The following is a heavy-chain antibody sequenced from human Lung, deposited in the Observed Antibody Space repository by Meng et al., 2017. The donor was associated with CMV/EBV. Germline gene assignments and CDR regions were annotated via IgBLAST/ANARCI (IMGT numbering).Heavy chain of an antibody. CDR3: AKAYSSSSVGTNRGFDY. D-gene: IGHD6-6*01. CDR1: GFTFSSYA. CDR2: ISGSGGST. Sequence: GESLKISCAASGFTFSSYAMSWVRQAPGKGLEWVSAISGSGGSTYYADSVKGRFTISRDNSKNTLYLQMNSLRAEDTAVYYCAKAYSSSSVGTNRGFDYWGQGTLVXVSS. V-gene: IGHV3-23*01. J-gene: IGHJ4*02.